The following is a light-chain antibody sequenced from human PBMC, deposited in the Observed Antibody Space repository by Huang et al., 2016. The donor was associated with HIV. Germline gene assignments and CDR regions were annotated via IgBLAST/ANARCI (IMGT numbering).Light chain of an antibody. CDR2: AAS. CDR1: QTINSY. CDR3: QQSYSSQIT. V-gene: IGKV1-39*01. Sequence: DIQMTQSPSSLSASVGDRVTITYRASQTINSYLNWYQQIPGKAPNLLIYAASNFQSGVPSKFSGSGSGTDFTLTISSLQTEDFATYYCQQSYSSQITFGQGTRLEIK. J-gene: IGKJ5*01.